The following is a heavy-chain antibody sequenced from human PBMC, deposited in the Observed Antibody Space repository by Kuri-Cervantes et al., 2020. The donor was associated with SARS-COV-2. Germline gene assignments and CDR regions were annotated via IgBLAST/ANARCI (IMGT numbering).Heavy chain of an antibody. CDR3: ARQGTIVVVPAALKTYFDY. Sequence: GESLKISCAASGFTFSSYWMSWVRQAPGKGLEWVANIEQDGSEKYYVDSVKGRFTISRDNAKNSLYLQMNSLRDEDTAVYYCARQGTIVVVPAALKTYFDYWGQGTLVTVSS. D-gene: IGHD2-2*01. J-gene: IGHJ4*02. CDR2: IEQDGSEK. CDR1: GFTFSSYW. V-gene: IGHV3-7*02.